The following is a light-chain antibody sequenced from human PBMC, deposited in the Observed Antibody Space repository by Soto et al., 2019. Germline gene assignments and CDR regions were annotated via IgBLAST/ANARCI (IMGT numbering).Light chain of an antibody. V-gene: IGKV4-1*01. CDR3: QQYYSTPVA. CDR2: WAS. J-gene: IGKJ2*01. CDR1: QSVLYSSNNKNY. Sequence: DIVMTQSPDSLAVSLGERATINCKSSQSVLYSSNNKNYLAWYQQKPGQPPKLLIYWASARESGVPDRFSASGSGTDFTLTISGLQAEDVAVYYCQQYYSTPVAFGQGTKLEIK.